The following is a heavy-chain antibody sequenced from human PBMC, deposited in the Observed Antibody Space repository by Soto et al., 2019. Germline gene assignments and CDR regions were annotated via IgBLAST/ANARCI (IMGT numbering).Heavy chain of an antibody. CDR1: GFTFSSYS. D-gene: IGHD4-17*01. J-gene: IGHJ6*02. V-gene: IGHV3-48*02. Sequence: GGSLRLSCAASGFTFSSYSMNWVRQAPGKGLEWVSYISSSSSTIYYADSVKGRFTISRDNAKNSLYLQMNSLRDEDTAVYYCAREKEPGYGDYYYGMDVWGQGTTVTVSS. CDR3: AREKEPGYGDYYYGMDV. CDR2: ISSSSSTI.